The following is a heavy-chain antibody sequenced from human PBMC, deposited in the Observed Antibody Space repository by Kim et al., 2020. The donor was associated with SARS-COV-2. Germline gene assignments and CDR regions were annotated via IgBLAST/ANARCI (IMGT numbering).Heavy chain of an antibody. CDR3: ARDLMWFGSSGGYYYYYGMDV. J-gene: IGHJ6*02. V-gene: IGHV4-59*01. CDR2: IYYSGST. CDR1: GGSISSYY. Sequence: SETLSLTCTVSGGSISSYYWSWIRQPPGQGLEWIGYIYYSGSTNYNPSLKSRVTISVDTSKNQFSLKLSSVTAADTAVYYCARDLMWFGSSGGYYYYYGMDVWGQGTTVTVSS. D-gene: IGHD3-10*01.